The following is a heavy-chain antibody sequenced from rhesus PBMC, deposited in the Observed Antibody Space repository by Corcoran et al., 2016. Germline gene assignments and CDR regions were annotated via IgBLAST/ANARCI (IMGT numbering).Heavy chain of an antibody. CDR3: ASSAVTLRDNRFDV. CDR2: ITPYNGNT. D-gene: IGHD4-23*01. CDR1: GYTFTYRY. V-gene: IGHV1-69*01. Sequence: ELQLVQSEAEVKKPGASVKISCKASGYTFTYRYLHWLRQTPGHGLEWMGWITPYNGNTNEAQKFQDRATITRDRSMSTAYMERSSLRAEDTAVYYCASSAVTLRDNRFDVWGPGVLVTVSS. J-gene: IGHJ5-1*01.